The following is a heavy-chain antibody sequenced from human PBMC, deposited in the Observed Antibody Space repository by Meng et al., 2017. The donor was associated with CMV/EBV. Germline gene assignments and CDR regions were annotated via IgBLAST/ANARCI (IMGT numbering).Heavy chain of an antibody. Sequence: ASVKVSCKASGYTFTSYDINWVRQATGQGLEWMGWMNPNSGNTGYAQKFQGRVTMTRNTSISTAYMELSSLRSEDTAVYYCVREGRGYSYGYYYYYGMDVWGQGTTVTVSS. V-gene: IGHV1-8*01. CDR2: MNPNSGNT. CDR1: GYTFTSYD. D-gene: IGHD5-18*01. CDR3: VREGRGYSYGYYYYYGMDV. J-gene: IGHJ6*02.